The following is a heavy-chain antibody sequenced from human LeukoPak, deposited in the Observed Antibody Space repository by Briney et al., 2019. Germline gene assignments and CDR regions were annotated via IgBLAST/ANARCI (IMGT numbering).Heavy chain of an antibody. V-gene: IGHV3-74*01. Sequence: PGGSLRLSCAASRFTFSSYWMHWVRQAPGKGLVWISHINTDGSSTNYADSVKGRFTISRDNAKNTLYLQMNSLRPEDTAVYYCARGRYYYGSGSSVWGQGTLVTVSS. CDR2: INTDGSST. CDR3: ARGRYYYGSGSSV. J-gene: IGHJ4*02. CDR1: RFTFSSYW. D-gene: IGHD3-10*01.